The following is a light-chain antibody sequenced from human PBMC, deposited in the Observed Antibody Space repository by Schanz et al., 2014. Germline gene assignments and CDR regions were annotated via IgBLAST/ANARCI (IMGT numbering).Light chain of an antibody. CDR3: TSSTTSGTLV. V-gene: IGLV2-8*01. CDR1: SSDVGGYNY. Sequence: QSALTQPPSASGSLGQSVTISCTGTSSDVGGYNYVSWYQQHPGKAPKLMIYEVTKRPSGVPDRFSGSKSGNTASLTVSGLQADDEADYYCTSSTTSGTLVFGGGTKLTVL. CDR2: EVT. J-gene: IGLJ2*01.